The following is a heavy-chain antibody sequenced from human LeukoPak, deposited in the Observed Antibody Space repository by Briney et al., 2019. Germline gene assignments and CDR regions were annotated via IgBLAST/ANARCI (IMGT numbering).Heavy chain of an antibody. J-gene: IGHJ2*01. CDR3: AKEGFYGDYIPYWYFDL. Sequence: GGSLRLSCAASGFTFNNYGMHWVRQAPGKGLEWMALIWYDGSNKYYADSVKGRFTISRDNSKNTLYLQMNSLRAEDTAVYYCAKEGFYGDYIPYWYFDLWGRGTLVTVSS. V-gene: IGHV3-33*06. CDR2: IWYDGSNK. D-gene: IGHD4-17*01. CDR1: GFTFNNYG.